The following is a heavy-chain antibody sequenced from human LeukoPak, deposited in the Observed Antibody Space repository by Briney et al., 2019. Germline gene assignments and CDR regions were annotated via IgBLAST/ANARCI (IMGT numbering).Heavy chain of an antibody. CDR3: AREPSYSSSWYTSCDY. V-gene: IGHV3-7*01. J-gene: IGHJ4*02. D-gene: IGHD6-13*01. CDR2: IKQDGSDK. Sequence: GGSLRLSCVVSGFTFSSYWMTWVRQAPGKGLEWVADIKQDGSDKYYVDSVRGRFTISRDNAKNSLYLQMNSLRAEDTAVYYCAREPSYSSSWYTSCDYWGQGTLVTVSS. CDR1: GFTFSSYW.